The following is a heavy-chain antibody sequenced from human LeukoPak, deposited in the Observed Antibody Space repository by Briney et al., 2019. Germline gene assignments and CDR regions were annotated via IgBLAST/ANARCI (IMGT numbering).Heavy chain of an antibody. CDR1: GFTFSSYA. J-gene: IGHJ4*02. V-gene: IGHV3-30*04. D-gene: IGHD6-13*01. CDR2: ISYDGSNK. CDR3: AREASSSWFDY. Sequence: QPGRSLRLSCAASGFTFSSYAMHWVRQAPGKGLEWVAVISYDGSNKYYADSVKGRFTFSRDNSKNTLYLQTNSLRAEDTAVYYCAREASSSWFDYWGQGTLVTVSS.